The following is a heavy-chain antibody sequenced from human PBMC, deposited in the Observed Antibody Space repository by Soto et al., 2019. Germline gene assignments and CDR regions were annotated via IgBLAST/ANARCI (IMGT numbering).Heavy chain of an antibody. CDR1: GGSISSGGYS. V-gene: IGHV4-30-2*01. CDR3: ARVLVGGSPDHYYYYGMDV. Sequence: QLQLQESGSGLVKPSQTLSLTCAVSGGSISSGGYSWSWIRQPPGKGLEWIGYIYHSGSTYYNPSLQGRVTRSVDRAKNQFSRKLRSVTAADTAVYYCARVLVGGSPDHYYYYGMDVWGQGTTVTVSS. J-gene: IGHJ6*02. D-gene: IGHD2-8*02. CDR2: IYHSGST.